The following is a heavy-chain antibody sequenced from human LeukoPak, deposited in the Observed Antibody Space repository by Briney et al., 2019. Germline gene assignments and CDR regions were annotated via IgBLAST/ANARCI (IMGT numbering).Heavy chain of an antibody. CDR3: ARVYYYDSSGYYYFDY. CDR2: INPNSGGT. J-gene: IGHJ4*02. D-gene: IGHD3-22*01. CDR1: GYTFTVYY. Sequence: ASVTVSCKASGYTFTVYYMHWVRQAPGQGLEGMGWINPNSGGTNYAQKFQGRVTMTRDTSISTAYMELSRLRSDDTAVYYCARVYYYDSSGYYYFDYWGQGTLVTVSS. V-gene: IGHV1-2*02.